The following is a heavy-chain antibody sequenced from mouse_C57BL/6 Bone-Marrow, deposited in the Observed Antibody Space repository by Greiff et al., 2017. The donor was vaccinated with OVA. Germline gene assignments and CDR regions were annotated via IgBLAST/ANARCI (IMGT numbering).Heavy chain of an antibody. CDR2: IYPRSGNT. CDR1: GYTFTSYG. Sequence: QVQLQQSGAELARPGASVKLSCKASGYTFTSYGISWVKQRTGQGLEWIGEIYPRSGNTYYNEKFKGKATLTADKSSSTAYMELRSLTSEDSAVYVCARSTTVVALHWYFDVWGTGTTVTVSS. J-gene: IGHJ1*03. D-gene: IGHD1-1*01. CDR3: ARSTTVVALHWYFDV. V-gene: IGHV1-81*01.